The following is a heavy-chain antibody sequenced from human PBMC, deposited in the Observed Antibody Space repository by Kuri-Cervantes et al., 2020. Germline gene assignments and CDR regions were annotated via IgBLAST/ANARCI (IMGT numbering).Heavy chain of an antibody. CDR1: GFTFSSYA. CDR2: ISYDGSNK. CDR3: ARDREFSYYYYGMDV. J-gene: IGHJ6*02. V-gene: IGHV3-30-3*01. Sequence: LSLTCAASGFTFSSYAMHWVRQAPGKGLEWVAVISYDGSNKYYADSVKGRFTISRDNSKNTLYLQMNSLKTEDTAVYYCARDREFSYYYYGMDVWGQGTTVTVSS. D-gene: IGHD3-10*01.